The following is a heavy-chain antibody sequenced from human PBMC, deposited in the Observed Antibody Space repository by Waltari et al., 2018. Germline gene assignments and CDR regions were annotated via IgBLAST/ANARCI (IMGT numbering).Heavy chain of an antibody. Sequence: QVQLQQWGAGLLKPSETLSLTCDVSGGSFSGYYWTWIRQPPGKGLEWIGEIYHSGRTNDNPSLKSRVRMSADTSKNQISLSLTSMTAADTAVYYCARGRIVGVTRWFDPWGQGTPVTVSS. CDR2: IYHSGRT. CDR1: GGSFSGYY. CDR3: ARGRIVGVTRWFDP. V-gene: IGHV4-34*01. J-gene: IGHJ5*02. D-gene: IGHD1-26*01.